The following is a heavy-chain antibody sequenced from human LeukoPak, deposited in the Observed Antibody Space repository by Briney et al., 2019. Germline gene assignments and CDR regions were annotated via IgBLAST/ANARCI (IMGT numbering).Heavy chain of an antibody. CDR1: GGSISDHY. D-gene: IGHD6-19*01. J-gene: IGHJ5*02. CDR2: IYSSGSA. V-gene: IGHV4-4*07. CDR3: ARDVRYASGWSTPES. Sequence: SETLSLTCTVSGGSISDHYWRWIRQPSGKGLEWIGRIYSSGSANYSPSLKSRVSMSVDTSNNYFSLNLTSVTAADAALYFCARDVRYASGWSTPESWGQGILVTVSS.